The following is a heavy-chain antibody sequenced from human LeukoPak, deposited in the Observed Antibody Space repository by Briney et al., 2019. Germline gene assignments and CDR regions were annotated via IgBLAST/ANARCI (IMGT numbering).Heavy chain of an antibody. Sequence: GGSLRLSCAASGFTFSSYGMHWVRQAPGKGLEWVSGISGSGGSTYYADSVKGRFTISRDNSKNTLYLQMNSLRAEDTAVYYCAKHSGLRGVFDYWGQGTLVTVSS. CDR2: ISGSGGST. CDR3: AKHSGLRGVFDY. V-gene: IGHV3-23*01. CDR1: GFTFSSYG. D-gene: IGHD1-26*01. J-gene: IGHJ4*02.